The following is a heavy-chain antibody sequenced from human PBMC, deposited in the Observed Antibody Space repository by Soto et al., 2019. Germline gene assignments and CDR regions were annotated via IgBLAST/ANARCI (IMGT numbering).Heavy chain of an antibody. D-gene: IGHD6-6*01. J-gene: IGHJ4*02. CDR3: ATPSPAFGY. CDR2: ITTDKGKT. V-gene: IGHV1-18*01. CDR1: GYTFTSYG. Sequence: QVQLVQSGPEVKKPGASVKVSCKTSGYTFTSYGISWVRQAPGQGLEWMGWITTDKGKTTYAQKFQGRVTMTTDTSTSTTYIELRGLRSDDTGVYFFATPSPAFGYLGQGTLVTVSS.